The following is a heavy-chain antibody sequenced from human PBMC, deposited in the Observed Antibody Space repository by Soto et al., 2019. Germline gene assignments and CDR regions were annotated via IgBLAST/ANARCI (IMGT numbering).Heavy chain of an antibody. V-gene: IGHV3-30*18. CDR1: GFTFSSYG. J-gene: IGHJ6*03. D-gene: IGHD3-10*01. CDR3: AKDHRGNGGYYMDV. Sequence: GGSLRLSGAASGFTFSSYGMHWVRQAPGKGLEWVAVISYDGSNKYYADSVKGRLTISRDNSKNTLYLQMNSLRAEDTAVYYCAKDHRGNGGYYMDVWGKGTTVTVSS. CDR2: ISYDGSNK.